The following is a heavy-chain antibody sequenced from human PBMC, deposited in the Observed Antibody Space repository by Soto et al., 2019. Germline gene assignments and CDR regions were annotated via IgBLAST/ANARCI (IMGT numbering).Heavy chain of an antibody. CDR3: ARDGSPRDYYYYGMDV. Sequence: GGSLRLSCAASGFTVSSNYMSWVRQAPGKGLEWVSVIYSGGSTYYADSVKGRFTISRDNSKNTLYLQMNSLRAEDTAVYYCARDGSPRDYYYYGMDVWGQGTTVTVSS. CDR1: GFTVSSNY. J-gene: IGHJ6*02. V-gene: IGHV3-53*01. CDR2: IYSGGST. D-gene: IGHD3-10*01.